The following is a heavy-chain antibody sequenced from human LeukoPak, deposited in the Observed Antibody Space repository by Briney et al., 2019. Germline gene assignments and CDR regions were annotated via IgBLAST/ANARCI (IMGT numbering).Heavy chain of an antibody. V-gene: IGHV4-30-2*01. CDR2: IYHSGST. J-gene: IGHJ6*03. CDR1: GVSISSSGYY. CDR3: ACPKSYYYYIDV. Sequence: PSETLSLTCTVSGVSISSSGYYWTWIRQPPGKGLEWIGYIYHSGSTYYNTSLESRATISVDKSKNQVSLKLTSVTVADTAVYYCACPKSYYYYIDVWGKGTTVTVSS.